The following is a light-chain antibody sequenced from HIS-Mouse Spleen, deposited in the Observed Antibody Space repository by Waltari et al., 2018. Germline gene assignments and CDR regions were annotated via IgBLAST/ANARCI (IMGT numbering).Light chain of an antibody. CDR2: EGS. J-gene: IGLJ3*02. CDR3: CSYAGSSTWV. CDR1: SSDVGSYNL. Sequence: QSALTQPASVSGSPGQSLTISCPGTSSDVGSYNLVSWYQQHPRKAPKLMIYEGSKRPSGVSNRFSGSKSGNTASLTISGLQAEDEADYYCCSYAGSSTWVFGGGTKLTVL. V-gene: IGLV2-23*01.